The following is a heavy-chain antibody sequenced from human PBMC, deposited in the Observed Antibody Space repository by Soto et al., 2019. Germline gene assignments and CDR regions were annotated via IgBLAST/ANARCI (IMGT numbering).Heavy chain of an antibody. CDR2: INAGNGNT. CDR3: ARDGSIVVVTAPDALDI. V-gene: IGHV1-3*01. CDR1: GYTFTSYP. D-gene: IGHD2-21*02. Sequence: ASVKVSCKASGYTFTSYPMHWVRQAPGQRLEWMGWINAGNGNTKYSQKFQGRVTITRDTSASTAYMELSSLRSEDTAVYYCARDGSIVVVTAPDALDIWGQGTMVTVSS. J-gene: IGHJ3*02.